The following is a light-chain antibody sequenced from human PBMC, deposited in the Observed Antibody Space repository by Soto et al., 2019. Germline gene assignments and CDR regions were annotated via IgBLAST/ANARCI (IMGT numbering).Light chain of an antibody. V-gene: IGLV1-51*01. CDR3: GAWDSSLRGWV. J-gene: IGLJ3*02. CDR2: DKD. Sequence: QSLLTQAPSVSAAPGQNVTISCSGRSSNIGNNFVSWFQQLPGTAPKLLIYDKDQRPSGIPERFSGSKSGTSATLAITGLQTGDEADYYCGAWDSSLRGWVFGGGTKLTVL. CDR1: SSNIGNNF.